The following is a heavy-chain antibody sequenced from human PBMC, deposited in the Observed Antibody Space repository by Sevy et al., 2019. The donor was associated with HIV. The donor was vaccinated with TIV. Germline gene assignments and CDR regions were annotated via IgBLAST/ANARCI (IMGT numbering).Heavy chain of an antibody. CDR3: AREDIRVAGIGYYFHS. CDR1: GFSISGYG. CDR2: IWYDGTNR. Sequence: GGCLRLSCAASGFSISGYGMHWVRQAPGKGLAWVAVIWYDGTNRDYADSVKSRFTISRDNSKNPLYLQMNSLRVEDTTVYYCAREDIRVAGIGYYFHSWGQGTLVTVSS. D-gene: IGHD6-19*01. V-gene: IGHV3-33*01. J-gene: IGHJ4*02.